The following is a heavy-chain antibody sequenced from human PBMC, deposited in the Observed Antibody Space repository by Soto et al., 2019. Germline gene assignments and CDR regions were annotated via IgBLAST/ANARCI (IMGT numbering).Heavy chain of an antibody. CDR2: IYYHGNT. V-gene: IGHV4-39*01. Sequence: SETLSLTCAVAGGTITSLTYSRGLIRQPPGKTLEWIGTIYYHGNTYSNPSLKSRVTISVDTSNNQLSLKLRSVTAADTAVYYCARHDGFSSGWIFDYWGHGTLVTVSS. D-gene: IGHD6-19*01. CDR3: ARHDGFSSGWIFDY. J-gene: IGHJ4*01. CDR1: GGTITSLTYS.